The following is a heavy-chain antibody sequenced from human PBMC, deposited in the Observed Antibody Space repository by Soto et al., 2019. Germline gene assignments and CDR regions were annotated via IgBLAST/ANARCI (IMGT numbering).Heavy chain of an antibody. D-gene: IGHD2-2*01. J-gene: IGHJ6*02. CDR2: IIPISETT. Sequence: QVQLVQSGAELKKPGSSVKVSCKASGGTFSSYAISWVRQAPGQGLEWMGGIIPISETTNYAQKFQGRVTITADESKSTAYIELSSLRSEDAAVYYCARSQGSSTSLEIYYYYYYGMDVWGQGTTVTVSS. CDR1: GGTFSSYA. V-gene: IGHV1-69*01. CDR3: ARSQGSSTSLEIYYYYYYGMDV.